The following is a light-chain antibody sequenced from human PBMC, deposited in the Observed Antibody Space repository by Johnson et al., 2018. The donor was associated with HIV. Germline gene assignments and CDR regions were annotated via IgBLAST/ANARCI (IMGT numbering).Light chain of an antibody. Sequence: QSVLTQPPSVSAAPGQKVTISCSTNSSNFGNNYVSWYQQLPGTAPKLLIYENNKRPSGIPDRFSGSKSGTSATLGITGLQTGDEADYYCGTWDSRLSAGEVFGTGTNVTVL. CDR2: ENN. CDR3: GTWDSRLSAGEV. V-gene: IGLV1-51*02. J-gene: IGLJ1*01. CDR1: SSNFGNNY.